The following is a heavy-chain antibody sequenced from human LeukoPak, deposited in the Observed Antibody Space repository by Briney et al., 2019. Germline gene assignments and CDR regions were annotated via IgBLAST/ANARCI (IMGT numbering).Heavy chain of an antibody. CDR2: IKQDGSEK. CDR1: GFTLSTYW. Sequence: GGSLRLSCVASGFTLSTYWMSWVRQAPGKGLEWVASIKQDGSEKYYVDSVKGRFDVSRDNAKNSLYLQMNSLGVEDTAVYYCARVDGIAVAPDDAFDVWGQGTMVTVSS. J-gene: IGHJ3*01. CDR3: ARVDGIAVAPDDAFDV. D-gene: IGHD6-19*01. V-gene: IGHV3-7*03.